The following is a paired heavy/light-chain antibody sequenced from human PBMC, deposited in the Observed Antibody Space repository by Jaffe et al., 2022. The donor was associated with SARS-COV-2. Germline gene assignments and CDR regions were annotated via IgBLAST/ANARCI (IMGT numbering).Light chain of an antibody. CDR3: SSYTSSSTLV. CDR2: DVS. CDR1: SSDVGGYNY. Sequence: QSALTQPASVSGSPGQSITISCTGTSSDVGGYNYVSWYQQHPGKAPKLMICDVSNRPSGVSNRFSGSKSGNTASLTISGLQAEDEADYYCSSYTSSSTLVFGTGTKVTVL. J-gene: IGLJ1*01. V-gene: IGLV2-14*01.
Heavy chain of an antibody. CDR1: GGSVSSGSYY. Sequence: QVQLQESGPGLVKPSETLSLTCTVSGGSVSSGSYYWSWIRQPPGKGLEWIGQIYYSGSTNCNPSLKSRVTISVDTSKNQFSLKVSSVTAADTAVYYCARRTLGYWYFDLWGRGTLVTVSS. D-gene: IGHD7-27*01. CDR2: IYYSGST. J-gene: IGHJ2*01. CDR3: ARRTLGYWYFDL. V-gene: IGHV4-61*01.